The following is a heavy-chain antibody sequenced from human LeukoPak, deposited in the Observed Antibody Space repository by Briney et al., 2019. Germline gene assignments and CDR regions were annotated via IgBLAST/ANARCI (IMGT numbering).Heavy chain of an antibody. CDR3: AKVLWAAAGTHDAFDI. CDR2: ISGSGGST. V-gene: IGHV3-23*01. J-gene: IGHJ3*02. Sequence: GGSLRLSCAASGSTFSSYGMSWVRQAPGKGLEWVSAISGSGGSTYYADSVKGRFTISRDNSKNTLYLQMNSLRAEDTAVYYCAKVLWAAAGTHDAFDIWGQGTMVTVSS. D-gene: IGHD6-13*01. CDR1: GSTFSSYG.